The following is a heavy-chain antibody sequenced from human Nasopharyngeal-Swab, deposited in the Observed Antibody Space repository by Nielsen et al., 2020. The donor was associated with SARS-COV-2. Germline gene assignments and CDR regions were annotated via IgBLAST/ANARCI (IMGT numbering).Heavy chain of an antibody. D-gene: IGHD3-10*02. Sequence: VRQMPGQGLAWMGRIDPSDSYTNYSPSFQGHVTISADKSISTAYLQWSSLKASDTAMYYCARHVSESSAYYYYYMDVWGKGTTVTVSS. V-gene: IGHV5-10-1*01. CDR3: ARHVSESSAYYYYYMDV. J-gene: IGHJ6*03. CDR2: IDPSDSYT.